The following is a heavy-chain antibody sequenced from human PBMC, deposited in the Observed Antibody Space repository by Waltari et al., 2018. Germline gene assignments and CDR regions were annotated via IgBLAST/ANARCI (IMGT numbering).Heavy chain of an antibody. D-gene: IGHD1-26*01. CDR1: VYSFTSYS. V-gene: IGHV5-51*01. CDR3: ARREGATDFDY. CDR2: NSPGDSDT. J-gene: IGHJ4*02. Sequence: EVQLVQSGAEVKKPGESLKISCKGSVYSFTSYSIGGVRQMPGKGLGWMGINSPGDSDTRSSPSFQGQVTISAAKSISTAYLQWSSLKASDTAMYYCARREGATDFDYWGQGTLVTVSS.